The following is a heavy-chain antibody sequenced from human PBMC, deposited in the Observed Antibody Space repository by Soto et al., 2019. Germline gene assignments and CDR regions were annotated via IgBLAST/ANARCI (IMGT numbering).Heavy chain of an antibody. V-gene: IGHV3-7*01. J-gene: IGHJ4*02. Sequence: PGGSLRLSCAASGFTFSSYWMSWVRQAPGKGLEWVANIKQDGSEKYYVDSVKGRFTISRDNAKNSLYLQMNSLRAEDTAVYYCARLGIRYFDWLSSKFDYWGREPWSPSPQ. CDR1: GFTFSSYW. CDR3: ARLGIRYFDWLSSKFDY. CDR2: IKQDGSEK. D-gene: IGHD3-9*01.